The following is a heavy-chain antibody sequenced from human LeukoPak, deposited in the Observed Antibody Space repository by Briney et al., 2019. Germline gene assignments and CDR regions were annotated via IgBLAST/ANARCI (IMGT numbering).Heavy chain of an antibody. D-gene: IGHD3-3*01. V-gene: IGHV4-30-2*01. Sequence: SETLSLTCTVSGGSISSGGYYWSWIRQPPGKGLEWIGYIYHSGSTYYNPSLKSRVTISVDRSKNQFSLKLSSVTAADTAVYYCARALQYAIFGVVQTNWFDPWGQGTLVTVSS. J-gene: IGHJ5*02. CDR3: ARALQYAIFGVVQTNWFDP. CDR1: GGSISSGGYY. CDR2: IYHSGST.